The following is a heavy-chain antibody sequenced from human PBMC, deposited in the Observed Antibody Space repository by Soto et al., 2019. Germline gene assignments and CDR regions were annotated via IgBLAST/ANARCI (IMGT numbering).Heavy chain of an antibody. CDR2: IYYSGST. J-gene: IGHJ3*02. Sequence: SETLSLTCTVSGGSISSYYWSWIRQPPGKGLEWIGYIYYSGSTNYNPSLKSRVTISVDPSKNQFSLKLSSVTAADTAVYYCARSPPDIVATSFVPDAFDIWGQGTMVTVSS. D-gene: IGHD5-12*01. CDR1: GGSISSYY. V-gene: IGHV4-59*08. CDR3: ARSPPDIVATSFVPDAFDI.